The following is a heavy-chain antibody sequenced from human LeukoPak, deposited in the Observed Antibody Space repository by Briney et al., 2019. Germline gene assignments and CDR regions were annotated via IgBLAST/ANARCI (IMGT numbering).Heavy chain of an antibody. CDR2: INSDGSST. Sequence: GGSLRLSCAASGFTFSSYWMHWVRQAPGKGLVWVSRINSDGSSTSYADSVKGRFTISRDNAKNSLYLQMNSLRAEDTAVYYCAKVSGSYYFDYWGQGTLVTVSS. J-gene: IGHJ4*02. CDR3: AKVSGSYYFDY. D-gene: IGHD1-26*01. CDR1: GFTFSSYW. V-gene: IGHV3-74*01.